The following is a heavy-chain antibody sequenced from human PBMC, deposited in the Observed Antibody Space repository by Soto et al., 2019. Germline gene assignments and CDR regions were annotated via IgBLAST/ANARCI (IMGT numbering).Heavy chain of an antibody. CDR3: ASVLDY. D-gene: IGHD3-16*01. J-gene: IGHJ4*02. V-gene: IGHV3-30*03. Sequence: GGSLRLSCAASGFTFSSFGMHWVRQAPGKGLEWVAVVSYDGSNKYYADYVKGRFTISRDNSKNTLYPQMNSLRAEDTAVYYCASVLDYWGQGTLVTVSS. CDR1: GFTFSSFG. CDR2: VSYDGSNK.